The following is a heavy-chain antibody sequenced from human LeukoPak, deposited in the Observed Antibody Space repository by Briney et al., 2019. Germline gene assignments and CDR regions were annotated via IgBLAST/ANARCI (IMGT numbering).Heavy chain of an antibody. CDR1: GGSISSYY. Sequence: PSETLSLTCTVSGGSISSYYWSWIRQPPGKGLEWIGYIYTSGSTNYNPSLKSRVTISVDTSKNQFSLKLSSVTAADTAVYYCARQHSSTPAAVYFDYWGQGTLVTVSS. D-gene: IGHD2-2*01. CDR3: ARQHSSTPAAVYFDY. J-gene: IGHJ4*02. V-gene: IGHV4-4*09. CDR2: IYTSGST.